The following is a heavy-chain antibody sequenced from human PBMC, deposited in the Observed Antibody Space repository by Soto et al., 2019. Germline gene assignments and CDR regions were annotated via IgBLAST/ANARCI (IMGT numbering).Heavy chain of an antibody. CDR2: IYTSGTT. J-gene: IGHJ4*02. V-gene: IGHV4-4*07. CDR3: ARDSVGISSPGVY. Sequence: SETLSLTCTISGGSINGYYWTWIRQPAGKGLEWIGRIYTSGTTSYNPSLKSRVTMSLDTSKNQFSLRLTSVTAADTAVYYCARDSVGISSPGVYWGRGTLVTVSS. D-gene: IGHD1-26*01. CDR1: GGSINGYY.